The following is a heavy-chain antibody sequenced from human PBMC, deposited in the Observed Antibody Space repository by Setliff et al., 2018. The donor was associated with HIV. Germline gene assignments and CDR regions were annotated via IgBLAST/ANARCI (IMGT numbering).Heavy chain of an antibody. J-gene: IGHJ4*02. CDR1: GGSISSSSYY. CDR2: IYYSGST. V-gene: IGHV4-39*01. CDR3: ARRYQSVDAVDY. D-gene: IGHD2-2*01. Sequence: SETLSLTCTVSGGSISSSSYYWGWIRQPPGKGLEWIGSIYYSGSTYYNPSLKSRVTISVDTSKNQFSLKLSSVTAADTAVYYCARRYQSVDAVDYWGQGTLVTVS.